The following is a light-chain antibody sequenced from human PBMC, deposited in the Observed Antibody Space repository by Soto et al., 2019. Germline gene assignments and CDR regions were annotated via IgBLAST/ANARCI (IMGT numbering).Light chain of an antibody. CDR2: DAS. CDR3: QQRSNWPWT. V-gene: IGKV3-11*01. J-gene: IGKJ2*01. Sequence: EIVLTQSPATLSLSPGERATLSCRASQSVGSYLAWYQQKPGQAPRLLIYDASNRATGIPARFSGSGSGTDFTLTISSLEPEDFAVYCCQQRSNWPWTFGQGTKLEIK. CDR1: QSVGSY.